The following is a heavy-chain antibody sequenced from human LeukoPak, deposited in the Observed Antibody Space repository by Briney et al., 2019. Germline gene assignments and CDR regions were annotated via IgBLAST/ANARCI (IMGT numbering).Heavy chain of an antibody. Sequence: GGSLRLSCAASGFTFSSYAMHWVRQAPGKGLEWVAVISYDGSNKYYADSVKGRFTISRDNSKNTLYLQVNSLRAEDTAVYYCARENYHTPGAFDIWGQGTMVTVSS. D-gene: IGHD5-24*01. CDR1: GFTFSSYA. CDR2: ISYDGSNK. J-gene: IGHJ3*02. V-gene: IGHV3-30-3*01. CDR3: ARENYHTPGAFDI.